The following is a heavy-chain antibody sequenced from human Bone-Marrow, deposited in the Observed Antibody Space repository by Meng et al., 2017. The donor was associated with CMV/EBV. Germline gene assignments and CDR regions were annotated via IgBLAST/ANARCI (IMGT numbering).Heavy chain of an antibody. CDR3: ARSGTYYYDSSGPGGLDY. Sequence: GSLRLSCTVSGYSISSGYYWGWIRQPPGKGLEWIGSIYHSGSTYYNPSLKSRVTISVDTSKNQFSLKLSSVTAADTAVYYCARSGTYYYDSSGPGGLDYWGQGTLVTVSS. CDR1: GYSISSGYY. CDR2: IYHSGST. J-gene: IGHJ4*02. D-gene: IGHD3-22*01. V-gene: IGHV4-38-2*02.